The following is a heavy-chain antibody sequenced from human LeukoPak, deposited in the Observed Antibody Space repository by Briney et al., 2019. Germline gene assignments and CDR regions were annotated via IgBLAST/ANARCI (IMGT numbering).Heavy chain of an antibody. CDR1: GGSISSYY. J-gene: IGHJ3*02. D-gene: IGHD3-10*01. Sequence: SETLSLTCTVSGGSISSYYWSWIRQPPGKRLEWIGYIYYSGSTNYNPSLKSRVTISVDTSKNQFSLKLSSVTAADTAVYYCARLNPRTGDALDIWGQGTMVTVSS. V-gene: IGHV4-59*01. CDR2: IYYSGST. CDR3: ARLNPRTGDALDI.